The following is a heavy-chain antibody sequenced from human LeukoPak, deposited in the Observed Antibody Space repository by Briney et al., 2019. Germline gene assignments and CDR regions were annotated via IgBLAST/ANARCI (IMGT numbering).Heavy chain of an antibody. V-gene: IGHV1-8*01. CDR2: MNPNSGNT. CDR3: ARGRYYYGSGSYYQNWFDP. J-gene: IGHJ5*02. D-gene: IGHD3-10*01. CDR1: VYTFTSYD. Sequence: GASVKVSCKASVYTFTSYDINWVRQATGQGLEWMGWMNPNSGNTGYAQKFQGRVTMTRNTSISTAYMELSSLRSEDTAVYYCARGRYYYGSGSYYQNWFDPWGQGTLVTVSS.